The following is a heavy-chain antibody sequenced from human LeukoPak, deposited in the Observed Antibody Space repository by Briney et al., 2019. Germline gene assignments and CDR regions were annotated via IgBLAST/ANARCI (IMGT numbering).Heavy chain of an antibody. D-gene: IGHD1-7*01. J-gene: IGHJ6*02. CDR1: GFTFSSYW. V-gene: IGHV3-7*01. CDR3: ARAISITGTPVFHYYYGMDV. CDR2: IKQDGSEK. Sequence: GGSLRLSCASSGFTFSSYWMSWVRQAPGKGLEWVANIKQDGSEKYYVDSVKGRFTISRDNAKNSLYLQMNSLRAEDTAVYYCARAISITGTPVFHYYYGMDVWGQGTTVTVSS.